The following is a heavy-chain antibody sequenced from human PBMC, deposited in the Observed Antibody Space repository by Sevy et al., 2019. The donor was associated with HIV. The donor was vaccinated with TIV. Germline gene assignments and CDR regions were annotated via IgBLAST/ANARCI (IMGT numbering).Heavy chain of an antibody. CDR1: GFTFSNFE. CDR2: ITSSGSTT. J-gene: IGHJ4*02. CDR3: ARATYYYDSSGPYYFDY. D-gene: IGHD3-22*01. Sequence: GGSLRLSCAASGFTFSNFEMNWVRQAPGKGLEWISDITSSGSTTYYADSVQGRFTISRDKAKNSLFLQMNSLRAEDTAVYYCARATYYYDSSGPYYFDYWGQGTLVTVSS. V-gene: IGHV3-48*03.